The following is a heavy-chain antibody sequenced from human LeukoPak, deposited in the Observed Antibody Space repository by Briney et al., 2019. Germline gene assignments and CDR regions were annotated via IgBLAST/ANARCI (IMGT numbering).Heavy chain of an antibody. CDR1: GGTFSSYA. Sequence: ASVKVSCKASGGTFSSYAISWVRQAPGQGLKWMGGIIPIFGTANYAQKFQGRVTITADKSTSTAYMELSILRSEDTAVYYCARGRGGKYCSGGSCYSYDYYYYYMDVWGKGTTVTVSS. D-gene: IGHD2-15*01. CDR3: ARGRGGKYCSGGSCYSYDYYYYYMDV. J-gene: IGHJ6*03. V-gene: IGHV1-69*06. CDR2: IIPIFGTA.